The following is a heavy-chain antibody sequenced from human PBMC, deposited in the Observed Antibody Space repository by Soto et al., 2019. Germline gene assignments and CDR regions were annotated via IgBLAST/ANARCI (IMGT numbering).Heavy chain of an antibody. CDR3: ARSRYIWGSYLKRAFDI. J-gene: IGHJ3*02. CDR2: INHSGST. V-gene: IGHV4-34*01. D-gene: IGHD3-16*02. Sequence: PSETLSLTCAVYGGSFSGYYWSWIRQPPEKGLEWIGEINHSGSTNYNPSLKSRVTISVDTSKNLFSLKLSSVTAADTAVYYCARSRYIWGSYLKRAFDIWGQGTMVTVSS. CDR1: GGSFSGYY.